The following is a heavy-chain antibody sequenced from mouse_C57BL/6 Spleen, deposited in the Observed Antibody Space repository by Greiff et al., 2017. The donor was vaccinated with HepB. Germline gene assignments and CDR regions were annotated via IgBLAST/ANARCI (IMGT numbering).Heavy chain of an antibody. CDR3: ARHRITTVDYAMDY. CDR2: IWSDGST. V-gene: IGHV2-6-1*01. CDR1: GFSLTSYG. Sequence: VKLKESGPGLVAPSQSLSITCTVSGFSLTSYGVHWVRQPPGKGLEWLVVIWSDGSTTYNSALKSRLSISKDNSKSQVFLKMNSLQTDDTAMYYCARHRITTVDYAMDYWGQGTSVTVSS. D-gene: IGHD1-1*01. J-gene: IGHJ4*01.